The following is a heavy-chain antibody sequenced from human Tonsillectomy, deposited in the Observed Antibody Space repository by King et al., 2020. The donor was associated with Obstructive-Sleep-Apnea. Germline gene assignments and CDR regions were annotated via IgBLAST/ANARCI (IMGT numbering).Heavy chain of an antibody. V-gene: IGHV3-21*01. D-gene: IGHD2/OR15-2a*01. Sequence: QLVQSGGGLVNPGGSLRLSCAASGFTFSSYSMNWVRQAPGKGLEWVSSISSSSSYIYYADSVKGRFTISRDNAKNSLYLQMNSLRAEDTAVYYCARDFRGLNSYYYYGMDVWGQGTTVTVSS. CDR3: ARDFRGLNSYYYYGMDV. J-gene: IGHJ6*02. CDR1: GFTFSSYS. CDR2: ISSSSSYI.